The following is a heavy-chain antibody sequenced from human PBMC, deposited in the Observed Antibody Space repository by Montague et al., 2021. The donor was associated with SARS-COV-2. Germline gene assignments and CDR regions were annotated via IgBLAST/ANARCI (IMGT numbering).Heavy chain of an antibody. D-gene: IGHD3-10*01. CDR1: SGSISTYY. CDR2: VYYSGST. J-gene: IGHJ6*02. V-gene: IGHV4-59*01. CDR3: ASGADDYYYAMDV. Sequence: SETLSLTCTVSSGSISTYYWSWIRQPSGKGLEWMGYVYYSGSTNYNPSLKSRVTISVDTSKNQFSLKLRSVTAADTAVYYCASGADDYYYAMDVWGQGTTVTVSS.